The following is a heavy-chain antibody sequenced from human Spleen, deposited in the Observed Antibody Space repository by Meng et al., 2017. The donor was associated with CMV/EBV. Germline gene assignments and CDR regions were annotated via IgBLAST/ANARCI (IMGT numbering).Heavy chain of an antibody. CDR1: GFNFSRHG. J-gene: IGHJ4*02. D-gene: IGHD5-12*01. CDR3: ARKNSGADLDY. V-gene: IGHV3-74*01. CDR2: INTDGSDT. Sequence: SCEATGFNFSRHGMNWVRQYQGEGLEWVSRINTDGSDTNYADSVRGRFTMSRDNTKKTLYLQMNSLRVEDTAVYYCARKNSGADLDYWGQGTLVTVSS.